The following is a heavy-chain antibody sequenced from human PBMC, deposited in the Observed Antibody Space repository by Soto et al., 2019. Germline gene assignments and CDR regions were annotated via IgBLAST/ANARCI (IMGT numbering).Heavy chain of an antibody. Sequence: QVQLVQSGAELKKPGASVKVSCKASGYTFSNYDMNWVRQATGQGPEWIGWVNPNNGDTGYAQKFXGXVXXTTYISTTTASMELTSLRSEDTAIYYCAKVSRKGSAIDFDYWGQGTLITVSS. J-gene: IGHJ4*02. V-gene: IGHV1-8*01. CDR1: GYTFSNYD. CDR2: VNPNNGDT. D-gene: IGHD3-10*01. CDR3: AKVSRKGSAIDFDY.